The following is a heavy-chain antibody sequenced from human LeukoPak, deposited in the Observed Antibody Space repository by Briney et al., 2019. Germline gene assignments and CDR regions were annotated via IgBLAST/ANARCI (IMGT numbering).Heavy chain of an antibody. CDR1: GFTFNSYT. J-gene: IGHJ4*02. D-gene: IGHD2-21*02. CDR3: ARDLGSGDHGLLV. Sequence: GGSLRLSCAASGFTFNSYTMNWVRQAPGKGLEGISYISRTGTTIYYADSVKGGFTISRDTAKNSLYLQINSLRSEDTGLYFCARDLGSGDHGLLVWGQGTLLTVSS. V-gene: IGHV3-48*01. CDR2: ISRTGTTI.